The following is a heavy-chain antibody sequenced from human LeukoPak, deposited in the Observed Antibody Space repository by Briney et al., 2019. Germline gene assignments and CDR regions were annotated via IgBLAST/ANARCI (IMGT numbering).Heavy chain of an antibody. CDR3: ANLGYYNYGMDV. CDR2: IYFSGST. J-gene: IGHJ6*02. Sequence: SGTLSLTCTVSGGSLNITTYYWGWIRQPPGKGLEWIGAIYFSGSTYYNPSLKRRVTISVDTSKNQFSLTMSSVTAADTAVYYCANLGYYNYGMDVWGQGTTVTVSS. CDR1: GGSLNITTYY. V-gene: IGHV4-39*01.